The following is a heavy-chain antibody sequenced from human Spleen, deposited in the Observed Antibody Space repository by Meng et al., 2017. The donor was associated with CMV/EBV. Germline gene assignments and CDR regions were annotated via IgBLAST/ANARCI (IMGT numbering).Heavy chain of an antibody. J-gene: IGHJ5*02. CDR1: GSISSSSYY. D-gene: IGHD1-7*01. CDR3: ARGHKDNWNYNWFDP. Sequence: GSISSSSYYWGWIRQPPGKGLEWIGSIYYSGSTYYNPSLKSRVTISVDTSKNQFSLKLSSVTAADTAVYYCARGHKDNWNYNWFDPWGQGTLVTVSS. V-gene: IGHV4-39*07. CDR2: IYYSGST.